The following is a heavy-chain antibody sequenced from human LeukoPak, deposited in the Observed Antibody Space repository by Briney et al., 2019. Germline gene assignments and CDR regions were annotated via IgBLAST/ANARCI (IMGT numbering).Heavy chain of an antibody. CDR1: GFTFSSNY. D-gene: IGHD1-26*01. J-gene: IGHJ4*02. CDR3: ARDEIVGATNGYYFDY. V-gene: IGHV3-66*01. Sequence: PGGSLRLSCAASGFTFSSNYMSWVRQAPGKGLEWVSVIYSGGSTYYADSVRGRFTISRDNSKNTLYLQMNSLRAEDTAVYYCARDEIVGATNGYYFDYWGQGTLVTVSS. CDR2: IYSGGST.